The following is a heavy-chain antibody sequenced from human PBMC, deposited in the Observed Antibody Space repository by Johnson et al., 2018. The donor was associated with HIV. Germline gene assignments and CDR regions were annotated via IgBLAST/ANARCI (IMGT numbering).Heavy chain of an antibody. V-gene: IGHV3-15*01. CDR3: ARVGATAAFDI. D-gene: IGHD1-26*01. CDR1: GFTFDDHG. J-gene: IGHJ3*02. Sequence: VHLVEPGGGVVQPGRSLRLSCATSGFTFDDHGLTRVRQAPGKRLACVGRTKSEADGETTDHGAPVKGRFTISRDDSKNTLYLQMNSLKIEDTAVYYCARVGATAAFDIWGQGTVVTVSS. CDR2: TKSEADGETT.